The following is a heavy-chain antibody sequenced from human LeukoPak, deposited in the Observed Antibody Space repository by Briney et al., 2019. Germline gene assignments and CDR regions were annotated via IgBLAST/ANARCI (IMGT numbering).Heavy chain of an antibody. CDR3: ARDLPSWNYVSMMDY. J-gene: IGHJ4*02. CDR2: ISYDGSNK. Sequence: GGSLRLSCAASGFTFSSYAMHWVRQTPGKGLEWVAVISYDGSNKYYADSVKGRFTISRDNSKNTLYLQMNSLRAEDTAVYYCARDLPSWNYVSMMDYWGQGTLVTVSS. V-gene: IGHV3-30-3*01. CDR1: GFTFSSYA. D-gene: IGHD1-7*01.